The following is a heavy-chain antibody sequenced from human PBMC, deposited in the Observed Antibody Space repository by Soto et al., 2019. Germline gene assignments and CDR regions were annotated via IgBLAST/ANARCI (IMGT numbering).Heavy chain of an antibody. CDR2: TYYRSKWDN. CDR1: RDSVSSNSAA. V-gene: IGHV6-1*01. D-gene: IGHD6-19*01. J-gene: IGHJ4*02. CDR3: ARAGLGGDFDY. Sequence: QVPLQQSGPGLVKPSQILSLTCAISRDSVSSNSAALKWIRQSPSRSHEWRGRTYYRSKWDNASAVSVKSRITIHPDTSKNQFSLPLNSVTPEDTAVYYCARAGLGGDFDYWGQGPLVTVSS.